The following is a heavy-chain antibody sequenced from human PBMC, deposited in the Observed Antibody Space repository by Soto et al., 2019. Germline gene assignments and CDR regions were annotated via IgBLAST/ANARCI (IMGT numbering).Heavy chain of an antibody. V-gene: IGHV3-73*01. J-gene: IGHJ4*02. Sequence: EVQVVVSGGGLVQPGGSLKLSCAASGVTFSGSAMHWVRQASGKGLEWVGRIRSKANSYATAYGASVKGRFTISRDDSKNTAYLQMNSLKTEDTAVYYCTTRGDGYNAGFDYWGQGTLVTVSS. CDR2: IRSKANSYAT. CDR1: GVTFSGSA. CDR3: TTRGDGYNAGFDY. D-gene: IGHD5-12*01.